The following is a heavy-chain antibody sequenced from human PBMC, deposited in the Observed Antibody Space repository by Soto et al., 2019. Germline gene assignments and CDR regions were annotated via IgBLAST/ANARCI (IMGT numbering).Heavy chain of an antibody. V-gene: IGHV3-53*01. D-gene: IGHD3-10*01. CDR1: GFTVSNNC. J-gene: IGHJ4*02. CDR2: IYSGGYT. CDR3: APHPGGGGY. Sequence: EVQLVESGGGLIQPGGSLRLSCAVSGFTVSNNCMSWVRQAPGKGLEGVSVIYSGGYTAYGDSVKGRFTISRDNSKNTLFPQRKTLGAAPPRVYFCAPHPGGGGYWGQGTLDTVSS.